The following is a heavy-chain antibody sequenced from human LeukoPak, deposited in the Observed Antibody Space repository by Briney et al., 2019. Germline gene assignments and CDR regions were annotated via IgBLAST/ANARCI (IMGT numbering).Heavy chain of an antibody. Sequence: ASVKVSCKVSGYTLTELSMHWVRQAPGKGREWMGGFDPEDGETIYAQKFQGRVTMTEDTSTDTAYMELSSLRSEDTAVYYCATDLGSRWLVPVDYWGQGTLVTVSS. CDR1: GYTLTELS. CDR3: ATDLGSRWLVPVDY. D-gene: IGHD6-19*01. J-gene: IGHJ4*02. CDR2: FDPEDGET. V-gene: IGHV1-24*01.